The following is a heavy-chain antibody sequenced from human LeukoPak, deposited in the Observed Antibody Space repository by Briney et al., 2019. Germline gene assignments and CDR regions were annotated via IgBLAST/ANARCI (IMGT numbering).Heavy chain of an antibody. CDR3: ARDYDILTGYYFDY. CDR1: GFTFSSYS. Sequence: GGSLLLSCAASGFTFSSYSMNWVRPAPGKGLEWVSSISSSSSYIYYADSVKGRFTISRYNAKNSLYLQMNSLRAEDTAVYYCARDYDILTGYYFDYWGRGTLVTVSS. J-gene: IGHJ4*02. D-gene: IGHD3-9*01. V-gene: IGHV3-21*01. CDR2: ISSSSSYI.